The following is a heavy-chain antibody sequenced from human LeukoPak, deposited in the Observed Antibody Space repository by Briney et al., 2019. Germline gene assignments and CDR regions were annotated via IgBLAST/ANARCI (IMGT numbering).Heavy chain of an antibody. Sequence: PGGSLRLSCTASGFTFNNYWMSWVRQAPGKGLEWVANIKQDGSEKYYVDSMKGRFTISRDNAKNSLYLQMNSLRAEDTAVYYCARDNGYCSGGRCYYYYMDVWGKGTTVTVSS. D-gene: IGHD2-15*01. J-gene: IGHJ6*03. CDR2: IKQDGSEK. CDR3: ARDNGYCSGGRCYYYYMDV. CDR1: GFTFNNYW. V-gene: IGHV3-7*01.